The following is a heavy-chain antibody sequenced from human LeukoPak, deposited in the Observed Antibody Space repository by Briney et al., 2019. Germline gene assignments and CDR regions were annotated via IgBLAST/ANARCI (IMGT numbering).Heavy chain of an antibody. CDR1: GFTFSDYY. CDR3: ARGSGYSYGFTGRERTKSRLDY. J-gene: IGHJ4*02. CDR2: ISYDGSNK. V-gene: IGHV3-30*03. Sequence: GGSLRLSCAASGFTFSDYYMSWIRQAPGKGLEWVAVISYDGSNKYYTDSVKGRFTISRDNSKNTLYLQMNSLRVEDTAVYYCARGSGYSYGFTGRERTKSRLDYWGQGTLVTVSS. D-gene: IGHD5-18*01.